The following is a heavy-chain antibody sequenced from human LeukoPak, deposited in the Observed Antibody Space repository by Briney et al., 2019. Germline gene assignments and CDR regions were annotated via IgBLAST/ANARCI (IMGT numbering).Heavy chain of an antibody. D-gene: IGHD5-12*01. J-gene: IGHJ4*02. V-gene: IGHV3-23*01. Sequence: HPGGSLRLSCAASGFTFSSYAMSWVRQAPGKGREWVSAISGSGGSTYYADSVKGRFTISRDNSKNTLYLQMNSLRAEDTAVYYCAKDSADIVATLILFHYWGQGTLVTVSS. CDR2: ISGSGGST. CDR1: GFTFSSYA. CDR3: AKDSADIVATLILFHY.